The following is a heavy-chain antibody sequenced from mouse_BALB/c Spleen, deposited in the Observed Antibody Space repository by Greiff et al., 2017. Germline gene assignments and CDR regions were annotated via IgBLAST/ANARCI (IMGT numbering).Heavy chain of an antibody. J-gene: IGHJ2*01. CDR3: ARQGELGLDY. V-gene: IGHV5-6*01. Sequence: EVQLVESGGDLVKPGGSLKLSCAASGFTFSSYGMSWVRQTPDKRLEWVATISSGGSYTYYPDSVKGRFTISRDNAKNTLYLQMSSLKSEDTAMYYCARQGELGLDYWGQGTTLTVSS. CDR2: ISSGGSYT. CDR1: GFTFSSYG. D-gene: IGHD4-1*01.